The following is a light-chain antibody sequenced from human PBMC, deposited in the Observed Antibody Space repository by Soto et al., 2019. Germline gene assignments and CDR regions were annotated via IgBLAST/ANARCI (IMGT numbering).Light chain of an antibody. CDR2: GDI. Sequence: QSVLTQPHSVSGAPGQRVSISCTGTSSNIGAGYDVHWYQHLPGTAPKLLIFGDIKRPSGVPDRFSGSKSGTSASLAITGLQAEDEADYYCQSYDSSLSISVFGGGTKLTVL. CDR1: SSNIGAGYD. V-gene: IGLV1-40*01. J-gene: IGLJ3*02. CDR3: QSYDSSLSISV.